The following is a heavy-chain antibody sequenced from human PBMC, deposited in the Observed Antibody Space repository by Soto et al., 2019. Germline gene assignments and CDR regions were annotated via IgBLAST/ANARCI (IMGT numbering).Heavy chain of an antibody. CDR2: ISYDGSNK. Sequence: GGSLRLSCAASGFTFSSYGMHWVRQAPGKGLEWVAVISYDGSNKYYADSVKGRFTISRDNSKNTLYLQMNSLRAEDTAVYYCAKGSGGPHYYYYYGMDVWGQGTTVTVS. CDR1: GFTFSSYG. J-gene: IGHJ6*02. CDR3: AKGSGGPHYYYYYGMDV. D-gene: IGHD3-10*01. V-gene: IGHV3-30*18.